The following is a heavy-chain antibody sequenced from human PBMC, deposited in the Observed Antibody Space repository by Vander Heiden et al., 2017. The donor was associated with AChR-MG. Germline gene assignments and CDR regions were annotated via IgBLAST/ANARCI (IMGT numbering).Heavy chain of an antibody. CDR1: GFTSSSYA. CDR3: AKVALLLLTFQH. D-gene: IGHD2-15*01. Sequence: EVQLLESGGGLVQPGGSLRLSCAASGFTSSSYAMSWVRQAPGKGLEWVSAISGSGGSTYYADSVKGRFTISRDNSKNTLYLEMNSLRAEDTAVYYCAKVALLLLTFQHWGQGTLVTVSS. J-gene: IGHJ1*01. V-gene: IGHV3-23*01. CDR2: ISGSGGST.